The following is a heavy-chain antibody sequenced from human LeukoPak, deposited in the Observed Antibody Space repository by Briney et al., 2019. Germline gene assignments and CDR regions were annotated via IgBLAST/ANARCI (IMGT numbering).Heavy chain of an antibody. D-gene: IGHD3-3*01. V-gene: IGHV1-2*02. CDR1: GYTFTGYY. J-gene: IGHJ4*02. CDR3: ARSDTIFGVAPGGN. CDR2: INPNSGGT. Sequence: ASVKVSCKASGYTFTGYYMHWLRQAPGQGLEWMGWINPNSGGTNYAQKFQGRVTMTRDTSISTAYMELSRLRSDDTAVYYCARSDTIFGVAPGGNWGQGTLVTVSS.